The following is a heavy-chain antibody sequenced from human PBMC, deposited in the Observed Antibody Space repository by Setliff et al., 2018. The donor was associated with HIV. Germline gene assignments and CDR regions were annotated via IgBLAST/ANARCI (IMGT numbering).Heavy chain of an antibody. CDR1: GDSMINDRYF. J-gene: IGHJ3*02. Sequence: SETLSLTCAVSGDSMINDRYFWSWFRQAPGKGLEWIGNILHRGTTYYNPSLNSRVTMSVDTSKNQFSLKLSSVTAADTAVYYCARQKRGVDAFDIWGQGTMVTVSS. V-gene: IGHV4-39*01. CDR2: ILHRGTT. CDR3: ARQKRGVDAFDI. D-gene: IGHD3-10*01.